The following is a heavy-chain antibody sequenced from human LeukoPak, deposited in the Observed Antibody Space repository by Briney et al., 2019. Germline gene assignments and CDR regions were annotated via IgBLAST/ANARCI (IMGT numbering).Heavy chain of an antibody. Sequence: PSETLSLTCAVYGGSFSGYYWSWIRQPPGKGLEWIGEINHSGSTNYNPSLKSRVTISVDTSKNQFSLKLSSVTAADTAVYYCASPHYYYYYYMDVWGKGTTVTVSS. CDR1: GGSFSGYY. J-gene: IGHJ6*03. CDR2: INHSGST. CDR3: ASPHYYYYYYMDV. V-gene: IGHV4-34*01.